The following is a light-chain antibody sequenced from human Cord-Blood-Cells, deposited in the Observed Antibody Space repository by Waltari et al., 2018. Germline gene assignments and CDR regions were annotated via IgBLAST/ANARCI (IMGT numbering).Light chain of an antibody. CDR3: SSYAGSNYV. Sequence: QSALTQSPSASGSPGQSVTISCTGTSSDVGGYNYVSWYQQHPGKAPKLMIYEVSKRPSGVPDRFSGSKSGNTASLTVSGLQAEDEADYYCSSYAGSNYVFGTGTKVTVL. V-gene: IGLV2-8*01. CDR1: SSDVGGYNY. CDR2: EVS. J-gene: IGLJ1*01.